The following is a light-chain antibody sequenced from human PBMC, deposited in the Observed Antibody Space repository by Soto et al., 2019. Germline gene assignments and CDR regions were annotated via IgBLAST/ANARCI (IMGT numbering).Light chain of an antibody. J-gene: IGKJ5*01. V-gene: IGKV2-30*01. CDR3: QQYGSSPIT. CDR2: GAS. Sequence: DVVMTQSPLSLPVTLGQPASISCSSSQSLLYSDGNTYLNWFQQRPGQSPRRLIYGASSRATGIPDRFSGTVSGIDFTLTISRLEPEDFAVYYCQQYGSSPITFGQGTRLEIK. CDR1: QSLLYSDGNTY.